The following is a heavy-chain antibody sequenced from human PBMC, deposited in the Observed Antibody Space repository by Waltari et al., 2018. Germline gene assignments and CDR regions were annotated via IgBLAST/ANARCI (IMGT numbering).Heavy chain of an antibody. CDR1: GGSISSSSYY. CDR2: IYYSGST. V-gene: IGHV4-39*01. Sequence: QLQLQESGPGLVKPSETLSLTCTVSGGSISSSSYYSGWIRTPPGKGLEWVGSIYYSGSTYYNPSLKSRVTISVDTSKNQFSLKLSSVTAADTAVYYCARRGYDILTGYYYFDYWGQGTLVTVSS. J-gene: IGHJ4*02. CDR3: ARRGYDILTGYYYFDY. D-gene: IGHD3-9*01.